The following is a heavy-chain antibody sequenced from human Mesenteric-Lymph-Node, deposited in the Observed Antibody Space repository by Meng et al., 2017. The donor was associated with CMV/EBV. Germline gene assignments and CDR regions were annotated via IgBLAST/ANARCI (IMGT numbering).Heavy chain of an antibody. J-gene: IGHJ5*02. Sequence: SGYTLNELSIHWVRQAPGKGLEWMGGFDPEVGDSIYAQKFQGRVTMTRDTSTSTVYMELSSLRSEDTAVYYCARAGWLELPEGWFDPWGQGTLVTVSS. D-gene: IGHD1-7*01. CDR2: FDPEVGDS. CDR1: GYTLNELS. V-gene: IGHV1-24*01. CDR3: ARAGWLELPEGWFDP.